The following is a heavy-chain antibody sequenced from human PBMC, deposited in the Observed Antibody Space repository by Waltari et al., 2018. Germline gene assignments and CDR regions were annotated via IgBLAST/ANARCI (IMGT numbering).Heavy chain of an antibody. CDR2: INHSGST. CDR3: ARAGYSYGYANYYYYGMDV. Sequence: QVQLQQWGAGLLKPSETLSLTCAVYGGSFSGYYWSWIRQPPGTGLEWIGEINHSGSTNYNPSLKSRVTISVDTSKNQFSLKLSSVTAADTAVYYCARAGYSYGYANYYYYGMDVWGQGTTVTVSS. D-gene: IGHD5-18*01. V-gene: IGHV4-34*01. J-gene: IGHJ6*02. CDR1: GGSFSGYY.